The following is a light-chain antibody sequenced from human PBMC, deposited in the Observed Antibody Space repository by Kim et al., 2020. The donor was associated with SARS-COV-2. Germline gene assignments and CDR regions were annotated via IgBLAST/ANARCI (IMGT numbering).Light chain of an antibody. V-gene: IGKV3-15*01. CDR3: QQYNSWPLT. Sequence: VSPGEGATLSCRASQNVNTYLAWYQQKPGQAPRLLIYGPSTRATGIPARFSGSGSGTEFTLTISSLQSEDFAVYYCQQYNSWPLTFGGGTKVDIK. CDR1: QNVNTY. J-gene: IGKJ4*01. CDR2: GPS.